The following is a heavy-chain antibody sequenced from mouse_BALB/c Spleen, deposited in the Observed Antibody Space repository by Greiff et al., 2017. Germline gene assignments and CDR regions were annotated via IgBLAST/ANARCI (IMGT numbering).Heavy chain of an antibody. V-gene: IGHV5-6-4*01. D-gene: IGHD1-2*01. Sequence: DVKLVESGGGLVKPGGSLKLSCAASGFTFSSYTMSWVRQTPEKRLEWVATISSGGSYTYYPDSVKGRFTISRDNAKNTLYLQMSSLKSEDTAMYYCTRDQGTTARVYYFDYWGQGTTLTVSS. J-gene: IGHJ2*01. CDR1: GFTFSSYT. CDR3: TRDQGTTARVYYFDY. CDR2: ISSGGSYT.